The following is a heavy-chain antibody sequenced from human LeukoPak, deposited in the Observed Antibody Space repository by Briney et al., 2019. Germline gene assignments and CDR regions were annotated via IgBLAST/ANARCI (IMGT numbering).Heavy chain of an antibody. CDR1: GFTFSSYA. D-gene: IGHD2-15*01. CDR3: ARGYCSSSTCYSPFEY. J-gene: IGHJ4*02. Sequence: SGGSLRLSCAAFGFTFSSYAMNWVRQAPGKGLEWVSGISGSGGRTYYADSVKGRFTISRDNSKKTLYLQMSSLRAKDTAVYYCARGYCSSSTCYSPFEYWGQGILVTVSS. V-gene: IGHV3-23*01. CDR2: ISGSGGRT.